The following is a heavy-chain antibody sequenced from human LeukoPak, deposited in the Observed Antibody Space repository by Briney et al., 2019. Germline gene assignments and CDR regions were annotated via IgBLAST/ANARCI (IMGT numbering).Heavy chain of an antibody. CDR1: GFTFSSYW. Sequence: GGSLRLSCAASGFTFSSYWMSWVRQAPGKGLEWVANIKQDGSEKYYVDSVKGRFTISRDNAKNSLYLQMNSLRAEDTAVYYCARIARQDYTFARDSILWFGELLGHYYYYYMDVWGKGTTVTISS. V-gene: IGHV3-7*01. CDR2: IKQDGSEK. CDR3: ARIARQDYTFARDSILWFGELLGHYYYYYMDV. J-gene: IGHJ6*03. D-gene: IGHD3-10*01.